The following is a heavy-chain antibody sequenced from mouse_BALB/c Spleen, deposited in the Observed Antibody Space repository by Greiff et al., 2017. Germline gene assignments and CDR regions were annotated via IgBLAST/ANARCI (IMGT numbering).Heavy chain of an antibody. J-gene: IGHJ1*01. CDR1: GFNIKDYY. CDR2: IDPENGNT. CDR3: ASYYGSSYWYFDV. Sequence: VQLKESGAELVRPGALVKLSCKASGFNIKDYYMHWVKQRPEQGLEWIGWIDPENGNTIYDPKFQGKASITADTSSNTAYLQLSSLTSEDTAVYYCASYYGSSYWYFDVWGAGTTVTVSS. D-gene: IGHD1-1*01. V-gene: IGHV14-1*02.